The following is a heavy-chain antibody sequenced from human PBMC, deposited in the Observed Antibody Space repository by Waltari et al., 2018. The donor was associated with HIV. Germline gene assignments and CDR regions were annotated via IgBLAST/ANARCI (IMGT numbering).Heavy chain of an antibody. V-gene: IGHV4-59*01. CDR1: GGSISSYY. CDR3: AGGLFATTRGFDY. J-gene: IGHJ4*02. D-gene: IGHD5-12*01. Sequence: QVQLQESGPGLVKPSETLSLTCTVSGGSISSYYWSWIRQPPGKGLEWIGYIYYSGSTNYNPSLKSRVTISVDTSKNQFSLKLSSVTAADTAVYYCAGGLFATTRGFDYWGQGTLVTVSS. CDR2: IYYSGST.